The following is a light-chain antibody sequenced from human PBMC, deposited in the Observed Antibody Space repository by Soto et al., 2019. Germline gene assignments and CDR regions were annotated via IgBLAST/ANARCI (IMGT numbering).Light chain of an antibody. J-gene: IGKJ1*01. V-gene: IGKV1-39*01. CDR3: QHPFNSPPWT. CDR2: GAS. Sequence: DIHMTQSPSSLSASVGATVTITCRASQNIDMYLNWYQHKPWKAPRVLISGASNLQSGVPSRSSGSASGTDFTLTISSLQSEDFASYFCQHPFNSPPWTFGKGTKVEVK. CDR1: QNIDMY.